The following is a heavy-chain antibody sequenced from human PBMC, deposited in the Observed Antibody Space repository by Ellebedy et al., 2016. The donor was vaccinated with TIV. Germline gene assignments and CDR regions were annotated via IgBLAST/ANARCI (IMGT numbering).Heavy chain of an antibody. J-gene: IGHJ4*02. CDR3: ARDPYQMATIRGYFDY. CDR1: GGTFSSYG. V-gene: IGHV1-3*01. CDR2: INAGNGNT. Sequence: ASVKVSCKASGGTFSSYGISWVRQAPGQRLEWMGWINAGNGNTKYSQKFQGRVTITRDTSASTAYMELSSLRSEDTAVYYCARDPYQMATIRGYFDYWGQGTLVTVSS. D-gene: IGHD5-12*01.